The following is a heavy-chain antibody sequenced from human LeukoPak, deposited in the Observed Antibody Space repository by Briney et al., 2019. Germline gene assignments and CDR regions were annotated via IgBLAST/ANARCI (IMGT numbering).Heavy chain of an antibody. J-gene: IGHJ4*02. V-gene: IGHV1-69*13. Sequence: SVKVSCKASGGTFSSYAISWVRQAPGQGLEWMGGIIPIFGTANYAQKFPGRVTITADESTSTACMELSSLRSEDTAVYYCARSLLMVYAIAEGGTDYWGQGTLVTVSS. D-gene: IGHD2-8*01. CDR1: GGTFSSYA. CDR2: IIPIFGTA. CDR3: ARSLLMVYAIAEGGTDY.